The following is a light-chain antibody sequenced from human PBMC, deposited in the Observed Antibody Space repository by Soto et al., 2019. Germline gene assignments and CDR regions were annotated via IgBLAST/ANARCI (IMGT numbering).Light chain of an antibody. CDR2: DAS. CDR1: QSVSSY. V-gene: IGKV3-11*01. Sequence: EIVLTQSPATLSLSPGERATLSCRASQSVSSYLAWYQQKPGQAPRLLTYDASNRATGIPVRFSGSGSGTDFSLTISSLEPEDFAVYYCQQRSNWPGLTFGGGTKVEIK. CDR3: QQRSNWPGLT. J-gene: IGKJ4*01.